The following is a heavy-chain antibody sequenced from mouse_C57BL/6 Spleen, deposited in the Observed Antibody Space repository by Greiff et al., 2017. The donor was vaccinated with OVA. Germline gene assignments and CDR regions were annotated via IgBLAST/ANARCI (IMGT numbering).Heavy chain of an antibody. CDR2: IWSDGST. V-gene: IGHV2-6-1*01. J-gene: IGHJ4*01. CDR3: ARHSYDYNYAMDY. D-gene: IGHD2-4*01. Sequence: QVQLKESGPGLVAPSQSLSITCTASGFSLTSYGVHWVRQPPGKGLEWLVVIWSDGSTTYNSALKSRLSISKDNSKSQVFLKMNSLQTDETAMYYCARHSYDYNYAMDYWGQGTSVTVSS. CDR1: GFSLTSYG.